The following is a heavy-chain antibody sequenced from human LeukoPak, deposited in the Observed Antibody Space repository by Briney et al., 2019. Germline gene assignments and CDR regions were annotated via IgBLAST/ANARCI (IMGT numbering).Heavy chain of an antibody. Sequence: GESLKISCKGSGYSFSTYWIGWVRQMPGKGLEWMGIIYPGDSDTRYNPSFEGQVTISADKSISTAYLQWSSLKASDTGIYYCARCWGYGSSCHQFDYWGQGTLVTVSS. D-gene: IGHD6-13*01. J-gene: IGHJ4*02. CDR3: ARCWGYGSSCHQFDY. CDR2: IYPGDSDT. V-gene: IGHV5-51*01. CDR1: GYSFSTYW.